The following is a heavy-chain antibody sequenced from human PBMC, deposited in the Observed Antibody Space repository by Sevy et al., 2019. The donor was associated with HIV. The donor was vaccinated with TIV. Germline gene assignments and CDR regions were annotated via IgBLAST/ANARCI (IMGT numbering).Heavy chain of an antibody. D-gene: IGHD6-13*01. CDR2: IYPGDSDT. CDR1: GYSFATNW. CDR3: ARLTSLVSDFDY. J-gene: IGHJ4*02. Sequence: GESLKISCKGSGYSFATNWIGWVRQMPGKGLEWMGIIYPGDSDTRYSPSFQGQVTISADKSISTASLQWSSLKAADTAMYYCARLTSLVSDFDYWGQGTLVTVSS. V-gene: IGHV5-51*01.